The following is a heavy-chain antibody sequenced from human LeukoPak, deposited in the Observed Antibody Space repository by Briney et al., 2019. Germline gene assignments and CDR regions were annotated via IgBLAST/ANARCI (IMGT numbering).Heavy chain of an antibody. CDR1: GFTFSSYA. J-gene: IGHJ4*02. Sequence: GGSLRLSCAASGFTFSSYAMSWVRQAPGKGLEWVSAISGSGGSTYYAESVKGRFTISRDNSKNTLYLQMNSPRAEDTAVYYCAKGPLPQYSGSYLFDYWGQGTLVTVSS. CDR2: ISGSGGST. CDR3: AKGPLPQYSGSYLFDY. V-gene: IGHV3-23*01. D-gene: IGHD1-26*01.